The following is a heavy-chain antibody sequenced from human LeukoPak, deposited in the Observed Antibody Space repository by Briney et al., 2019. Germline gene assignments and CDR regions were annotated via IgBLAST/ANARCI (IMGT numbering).Heavy chain of an antibody. CDR1: GYTFTSYG. CDR3: ARGLLGAAAGLPNWFDP. D-gene: IGHD6-13*01. J-gene: IGHJ5*02. V-gene: IGHV1-18*01. CDR2: ISAYNGNT. Sequence: ASVKVSCKASGYTFTSYGISWVRQAPGQGLERMGWISAYNGNTNYAQKLQGRVTMTTDTSTSTAYMELRSLRSDDTAVYYCARGLLGAAAGLPNWFDPWGQGTLVTVSS.